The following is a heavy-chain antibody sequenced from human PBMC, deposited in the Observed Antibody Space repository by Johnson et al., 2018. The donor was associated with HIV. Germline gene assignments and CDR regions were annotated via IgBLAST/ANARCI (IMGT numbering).Heavy chain of an antibody. CDR2: ISFDGSNK. D-gene: IGHD3-16*01. J-gene: IGHJ3*02. Sequence: QVQLVESGGGVVQPGRSLRLSCAASGFTFSNYPMHWVRQAPGKGLEWVAVISFDGSNKYYADSVKGRFTISRDNSKNTLYLQMNSLRAEDTAVYYCARDPELDYFDIWGQGTMVTVSS. V-gene: IGHV3-30*04. CDR3: ARDPELDYFDI. CDR1: GFTFSNYP.